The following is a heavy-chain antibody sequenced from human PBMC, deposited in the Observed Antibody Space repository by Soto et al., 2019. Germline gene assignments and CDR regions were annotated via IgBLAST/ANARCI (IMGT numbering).Heavy chain of an antibody. D-gene: IGHD2-21*02. CDR1: GFTFSTHW. Sequence: PGGSLRLSCAASGFTFSTHWMVWVRQPPGKGLEWVANIKQEGTETSYVDSVKGRFTISRDNAQNSLYLQMNSLRVEDTAVYYCARGGDSYIDYCGPGALVTVSS. V-gene: IGHV3-7*03. CDR3: ARGGDSYIDY. CDR2: IKQEGTET. J-gene: IGHJ4*02.